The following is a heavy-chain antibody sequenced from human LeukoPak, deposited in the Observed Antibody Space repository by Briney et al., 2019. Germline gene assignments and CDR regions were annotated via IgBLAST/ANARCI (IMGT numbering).Heavy chain of an antibody. CDR2: INPNSGGT. CDR1: GYTFTGYY. Sequence: ASVKVSCKASGYTFTGYYMHWVRQAPGQGLEWMGRINPNSGGTNYAQKFQGRVTMTRDTSISTAYMELSRLRSDDTAVYYCARGPRIQLPFTQFDYWGQGTLVTVSS. J-gene: IGHJ4*02. CDR3: ARGPRIQLPFTQFDY. V-gene: IGHV1-2*06. D-gene: IGHD5-18*01.